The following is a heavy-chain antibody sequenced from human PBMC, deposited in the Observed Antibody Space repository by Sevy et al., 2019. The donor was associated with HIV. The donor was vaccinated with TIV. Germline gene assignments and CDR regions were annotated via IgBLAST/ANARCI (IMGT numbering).Heavy chain of an antibody. CDR1: GFTVSSNY. Sequence: GGSLRLSCAASGFTVSSNYMSWVRQAPGKGLEWVSVIYSGGSTYYADSVKGRFTISRDNSKNTRYLQMKSLRAEDTAVYYCARAARWFGELYYWGQGTLVTVSS. J-gene: IGHJ4*02. CDR2: IYSGGST. CDR3: ARAARWFGELYY. V-gene: IGHV3-53*01. D-gene: IGHD3-10*01.